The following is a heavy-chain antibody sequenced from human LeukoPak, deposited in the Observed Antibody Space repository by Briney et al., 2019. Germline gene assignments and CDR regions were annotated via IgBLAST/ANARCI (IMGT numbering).Heavy chain of an antibody. V-gene: IGHV1-2*02. Sequence: ASVKVSCKASGYTFTCYYMHWARQAPGQGLEWMGWINPNSGGTNYAQKFQGRVTMTRDTPTSTAYMELTSLRSDDTAVYYCARAEVIDYWGQGTLVTVSS. D-gene: IGHD3-22*01. CDR3: ARAEVIDY. CDR1: GYTFTCYY. J-gene: IGHJ4*02. CDR2: INPNSGGT.